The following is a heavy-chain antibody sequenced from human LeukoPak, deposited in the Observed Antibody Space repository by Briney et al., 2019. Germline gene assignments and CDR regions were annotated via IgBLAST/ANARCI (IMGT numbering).Heavy chain of an antibody. CDR1: GFTFSDYY. J-gene: IGHJ4*02. D-gene: IGHD4-23*01. CDR2: ISSSGSAI. CDR3: ASLYYGGNNFDY. Sequence: GGSLRLSCAASGFTFSDYYMSWIRQAPGKGLEWVSYISSSGSAIYYADSAKGRFTISRDNAKNSLYLQMNSLRAEDTAVYYCASLYYGGNNFDYWGQGTLVTVSS. V-gene: IGHV3-11*04.